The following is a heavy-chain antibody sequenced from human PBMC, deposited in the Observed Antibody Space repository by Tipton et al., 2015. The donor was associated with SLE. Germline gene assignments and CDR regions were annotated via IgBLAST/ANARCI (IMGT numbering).Heavy chain of an antibody. CDR2: IYYSGCT. CDR3: AREPVYYYYYMDV. V-gene: IGHV4-39*07. Sequence: TLSLTCTVSGGSISSSSYYWGWIRQPPGKGLEWIGNIYYSGCTYYNPSLKSRVTISVDTSLNQFSLRLTSVTAADTAVYYCAREPVYYYYYMDVWGKGTTVTVSS. J-gene: IGHJ6*03. CDR1: GGSISSSSYY.